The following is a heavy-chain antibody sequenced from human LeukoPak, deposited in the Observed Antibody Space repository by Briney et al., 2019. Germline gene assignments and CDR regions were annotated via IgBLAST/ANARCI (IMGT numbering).Heavy chain of an antibody. CDR1: GFTFSAYS. J-gene: IGHJ2*01. V-gene: IGHV3-48*04. Sequence: GGSLRLSCAASGFTFSAYSMNWVRHTPGRGLEWVANINGRGITIHYADSFRGRFTISRDNAKNSLYLQMNSLRAEDTAVYYCAGSDAIGYTPREWDYWYFDLWGRGTLVTVSS. D-gene: IGHD3-16*01. CDR3: AGSDAIGYTPREWDYWYFDL. CDR2: INGRGITI.